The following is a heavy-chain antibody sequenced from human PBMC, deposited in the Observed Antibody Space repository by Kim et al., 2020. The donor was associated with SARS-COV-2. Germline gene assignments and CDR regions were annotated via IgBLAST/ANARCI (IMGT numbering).Heavy chain of an antibody. Sequence: SETLSLTCAVYGGSFSGYYWSWIRQPPGKGLEWIGEINHSGSTNYNPSLKSRVTISVDTSKNQFSLKLSSVTAADTAVYYCARAGLRYFDWPATSTNWFDPWGQGTLVTVSS. D-gene: IGHD3-9*01. CDR2: INHSGST. CDR1: GGSFSGYY. V-gene: IGHV4-34*01. CDR3: ARAGLRYFDWPATSTNWFDP. J-gene: IGHJ5*02.